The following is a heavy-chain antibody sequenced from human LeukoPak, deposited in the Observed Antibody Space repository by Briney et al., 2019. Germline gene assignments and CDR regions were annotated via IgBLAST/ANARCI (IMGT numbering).Heavy chain of an antibody. CDR2: IYYSGST. J-gene: IGHJ5*02. CDR1: GDSVSSSTYY. D-gene: IGHD1-1*01. CDR3: ARGRTVFDP. V-gene: IGHV4-39*07. Sequence: SETLSLTCAVSGDSVSSSTYYWGWIRQPPGKGLEWIGTIYYSGSTYYNPSLKSRVTISVDTSKNQFSLKLSSVTAADTAVYYCARGRTVFDPWGQGTLVTVSS.